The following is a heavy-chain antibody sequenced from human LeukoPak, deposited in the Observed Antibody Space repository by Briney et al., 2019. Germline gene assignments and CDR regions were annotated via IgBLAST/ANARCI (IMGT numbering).Heavy chain of an antibody. CDR2: INPNSGGT. Sequence: GASVKVSCKASGYTFTGYYMHWVRQAPGQGLERMGWINPNSGGTNYAQKFQGRVTMTRDTSISTAYMELSRLRSDDTAVYYCARGGYGDYYYYYMDVWGKGTTVTVSS. CDR3: ARGGYGDYYYYYMDV. D-gene: IGHD5-12*01. V-gene: IGHV1-2*02. CDR1: GYTFTGYY. J-gene: IGHJ6*03.